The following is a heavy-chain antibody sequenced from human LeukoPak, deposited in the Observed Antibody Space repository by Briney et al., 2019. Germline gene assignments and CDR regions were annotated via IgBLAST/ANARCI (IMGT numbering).Heavy chain of an antibody. Sequence: GRSLRLSCAASGFTVSSNYMSWVRQAPGKGLEWVSVIYSGGSTYYADSVKGRFTISRDNSKNTLYLQMNSLRAEDTAVYYCARGGGGSYLFFDYWGQGTLVTVSS. CDR3: ARGGGGSYLFFDY. CDR1: GFTVSSNY. CDR2: IYSGGST. V-gene: IGHV3-53*01. J-gene: IGHJ4*02. D-gene: IGHD1-26*01.